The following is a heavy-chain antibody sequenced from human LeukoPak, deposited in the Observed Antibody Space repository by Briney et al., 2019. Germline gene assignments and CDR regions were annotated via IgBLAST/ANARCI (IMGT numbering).Heavy chain of an antibody. CDR2: IRYDGSNK. J-gene: IGHJ5*02. CDR3: AKDACCEGLFPQIT. D-gene: IGHD3/OR15-3a*01. CDR1: GFTFSSYG. Sequence: GGSLRLSCAASGFTFSSYGMHWVRQAPGKGLEWVAFIRYDGSNKYYADSVKGRFTISRDNSKNTLYLQLNSLRAEDTAVYYCAKDACCEGLFPQITWGQGTLVTVSS. V-gene: IGHV3-30*02.